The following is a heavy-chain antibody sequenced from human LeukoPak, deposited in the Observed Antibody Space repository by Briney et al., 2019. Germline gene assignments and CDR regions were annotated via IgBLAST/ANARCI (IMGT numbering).Heavy chain of an antibody. CDR1: GGSFSGYY. CDR2: INHSRST. Sequence: SETLSLTCAVYGGSFSGYYWSWIRQPPGKGLEWIGEINHSRSTNYNPSLKSRVTISVDTSKNQFSLKLSSVTAADTAVYYCARGAKEVYDFWSGYYSTWFDPWGQGTLVTVSS. V-gene: IGHV4-34*01. D-gene: IGHD3-3*01. CDR3: ARGAKEVYDFWSGYYSTWFDP. J-gene: IGHJ5*02.